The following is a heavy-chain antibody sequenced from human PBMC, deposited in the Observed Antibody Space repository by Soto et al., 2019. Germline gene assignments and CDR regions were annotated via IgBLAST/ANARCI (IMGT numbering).Heavy chain of an antibody. CDR2: IYSGGST. Sequence: EVQLVESGGGLVQPGGSLRLSCAASGFTVSSSNMRWVRQAPGKGLEWVSLIYSGGSTYYADSVKGRFTISRDNSKNTLFLQMNSVRADDTAMYYCARESSSWNSYFDYWGRGTLVAVSS. CDR1: GFTVSSSN. V-gene: IGHV3-66*01. CDR3: ARESSSWNSYFDY. J-gene: IGHJ4*02. D-gene: IGHD1-7*01.